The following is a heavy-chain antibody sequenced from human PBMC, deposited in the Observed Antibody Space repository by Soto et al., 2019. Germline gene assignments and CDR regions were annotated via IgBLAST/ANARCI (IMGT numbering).Heavy chain of an antibody. CDR3: ARRYYDSSGYYPVLDY. V-gene: IGHV3-23*01. D-gene: IGHD3-22*01. Sequence: PWGSLRLSCAASGFTFSSYAMSWVRQAPGKGLEWVSAISGSGGSTYYADSVKGRFTISRDNSKNTLYLQMNSLRAEDTAVYYCARRYYDSSGYYPVLDYWGQGTLVTVSS. CDR2: ISGSGGST. J-gene: IGHJ4*02. CDR1: GFTFSSYA.